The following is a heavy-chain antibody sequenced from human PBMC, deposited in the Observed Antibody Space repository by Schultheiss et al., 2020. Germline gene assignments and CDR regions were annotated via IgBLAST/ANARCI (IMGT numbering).Heavy chain of an antibody. D-gene: IGHD3-3*01. V-gene: IGHV4-59*01. CDR2: IYYSGST. J-gene: IGHJ4*02. Sequence: SQTLSLTCTVSGGSISSYYWSWIRQPPGKGLEWIGYIYYSGSTNYNPSLKSRVTISVDTSKNQFSLKLSSVTAADTAVYYCARRDFWSGYYEYWGQGTLVTVSS. CDR1: GGSISSYY. CDR3: ARRDFWSGYYEY.